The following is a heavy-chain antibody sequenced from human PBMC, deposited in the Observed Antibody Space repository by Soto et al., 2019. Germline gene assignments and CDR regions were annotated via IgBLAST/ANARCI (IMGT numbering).Heavy chain of an antibody. D-gene: IGHD6-19*01. CDR3: ARDLDSSGWYAYYYYGMDD. Sequence: QVQLVESGGGVVQPGRSLRLSCAASGFTFSSYAMHWVRQAPGKGLEWVAVISYDGSNKYYADSVKGRFTISRDNSKNTLYLQMNSLRAEDTAVYYCARDLDSSGWYAYYYYGMDDWGQGTTVTVSS. CDR2: ISYDGSNK. CDR1: GFTFSSYA. V-gene: IGHV3-30-3*01. J-gene: IGHJ6*02.